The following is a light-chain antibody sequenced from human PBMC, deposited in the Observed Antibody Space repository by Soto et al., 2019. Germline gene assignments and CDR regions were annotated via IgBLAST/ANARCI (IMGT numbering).Light chain of an antibody. Sequence: QSALTQPASVSGSPGQSITISCTGTRSDIGSYNLVSWYQQHPGKAPKLLIYEVTKRPSGVSDRFSGSKSGNTASLTISGLQAEDEADYHCCSYAGSDTLLFAGGTKLAVL. CDR2: EVT. CDR3: CSYAGSDTLL. J-gene: IGLJ2*01. V-gene: IGLV2-23*02. CDR1: RSDIGSYNL.